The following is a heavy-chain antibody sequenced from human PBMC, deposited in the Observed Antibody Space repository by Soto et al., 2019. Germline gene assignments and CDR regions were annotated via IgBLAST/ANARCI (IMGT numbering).Heavy chain of an antibody. J-gene: IGHJ4*02. CDR1: GGSVNSDNYY. CDR2: IHNSGTT. D-gene: IGHD5-18*01. Sequence: QVQLQESGPGLVKPSETLSLTCNVSGGSVNSDNYYWTWVRQPPGKGLEWIGNIHNSGTTNYNPSLQNRVNISIDTYKNQYSLKLTSVTAADAALYYCARDIRGFSRALDYWGRGTPVTVSS. V-gene: IGHV4-61*01. CDR3: ARDIRGFSRALDY.